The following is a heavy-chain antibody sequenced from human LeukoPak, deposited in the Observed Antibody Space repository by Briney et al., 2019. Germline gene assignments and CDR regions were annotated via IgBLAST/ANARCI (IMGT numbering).Heavy chain of an antibody. D-gene: IGHD1-20*01. Sequence: SVKVSCKASGGTFSSYAISWVRQAPGQGLEWMGGIIPIFGTANYAQKFQGRVTITADESTSTAYMELSSLRSDDTAVYYCARDGRYNWNRDAFDIWGQGTMVTVSS. J-gene: IGHJ3*02. CDR1: GGTFSSYA. CDR2: IIPIFGTA. V-gene: IGHV1-69*01. CDR3: ARDGRYNWNRDAFDI.